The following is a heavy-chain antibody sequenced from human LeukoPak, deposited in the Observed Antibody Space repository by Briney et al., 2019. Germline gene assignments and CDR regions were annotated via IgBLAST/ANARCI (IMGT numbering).Heavy chain of an antibody. CDR2: INPNSGDT. D-gene: IGHD3-22*01. CDR3: AREYYASSEFDS. Sequence: ASVKVSCKTSGNTFTGYYIHWVRQAPGQGLEWVGRINPNSGDTKYAPKFQGRVTMTRDTSISTIYVELSSLRSDDTAVYYCAREYYASSEFDSWGQGTLVTVSS. J-gene: IGHJ4*02. CDR1: GNTFTGYY. V-gene: IGHV1-2*06.